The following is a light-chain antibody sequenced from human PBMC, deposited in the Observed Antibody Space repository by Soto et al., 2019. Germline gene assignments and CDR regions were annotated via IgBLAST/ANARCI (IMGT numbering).Light chain of an antibody. CDR3: QQRSNWLRT. Sequence: EIVLTQSPGTLSLSPGERATLSCRSSQSVSNNYLAWYQQKPGQAPRLLIYDASNRATGIPARFSGSGSGTDFTLTISSLEPEDFAVYYCQQRSNWLRTFGGGTKVDIK. CDR1: QSVSNNY. J-gene: IGKJ4*01. V-gene: IGKV3-11*01. CDR2: DAS.